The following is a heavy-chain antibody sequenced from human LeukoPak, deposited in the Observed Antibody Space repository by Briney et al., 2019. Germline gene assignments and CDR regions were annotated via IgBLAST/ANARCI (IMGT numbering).Heavy chain of an antibody. J-gene: IGHJ6*03. D-gene: IGHD2-2*02. CDR1: GFTFGDYA. CDR2: IRSKAYGGTT. Sequence: PGRSLRLSCKASGFTFGDYAMSWVRQAPGNGLEWVGFIRSKAYGGTTEYAASVKGRFTISRDDSKSIAYLQMNSLKSEDTAVYYCTRDIGCSSTSCYIWNYYYYYMDVWGKGTTVTVSS. CDR3: TRDIGCSSTSCYIWNYYYYYMDV. V-gene: IGHV3-49*04.